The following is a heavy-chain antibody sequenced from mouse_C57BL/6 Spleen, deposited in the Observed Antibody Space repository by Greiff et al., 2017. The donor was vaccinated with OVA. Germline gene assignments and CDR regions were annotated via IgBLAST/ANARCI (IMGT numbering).Heavy chain of an antibody. V-gene: IGHV1-4*01. Sequence: VQLQQSGAELARPGASVKMSCKASGYTFTSYTMHWVKQRPGQGLEWIGYINPSSGYTKYNQKFKDKATLTADKSSSTAYMQLSSLTSEDSAVYYCAREGDGGYFDYWGQGTTLTVSS. D-gene: IGHD3-3*01. CDR1: GYTFTSYT. CDR2: INPSSGYT. CDR3: AREGDGGYFDY. J-gene: IGHJ2*01.